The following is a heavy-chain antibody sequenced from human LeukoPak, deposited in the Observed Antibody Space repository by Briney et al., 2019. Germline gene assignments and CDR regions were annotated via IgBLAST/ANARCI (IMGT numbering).Heavy chain of an antibody. D-gene: IGHD1-1*01. V-gene: IGHV3-20*04. CDR2: INWNGDIT. Sequence: GGSLRLSCAASGFIFDDFGMTWVRHAPGKGLEWVSSINWNGDITPYADSVKGRFTISRDNAKNALYLQMNSLRPEDTALYFCTRDETGIDYWGQGTLVTASS. CDR1: GFIFDDFG. J-gene: IGHJ4*02. CDR3: TRDETGIDY.